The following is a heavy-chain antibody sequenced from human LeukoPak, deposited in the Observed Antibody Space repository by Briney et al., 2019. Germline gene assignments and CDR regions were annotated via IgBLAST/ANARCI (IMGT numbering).Heavy chain of an antibody. CDR2: ISAYNGNT. V-gene: IGHV1-18*01. J-gene: IGHJ5*02. CDR1: GYTFTSYG. D-gene: IGHD3-10*01. Sequence: ASVKVSCKASGYTFTSYGIRWVRQAPGQVLAWMGWISAYNGNTNYAQKLQGRVTMTTDTSTSTAYMELRSLRSDDTAVYYCARVGLLWFGELGWFDPWGQGTLVTVSS. CDR3: ARVGLLWFGELGWFDP.